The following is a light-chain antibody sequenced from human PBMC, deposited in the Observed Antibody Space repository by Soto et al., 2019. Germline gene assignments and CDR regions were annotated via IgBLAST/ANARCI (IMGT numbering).Light chain of an antibody. CDR2: KAS. Sequence: DIQMTQSPSTLSASVGDRVTITCRASQSISSWLAWYQQKPGKAPKLLIYKASSLESGVPSRFSGSGSGTDFTLTISSLQPEDFATYYCQQSYSTLITFGQGTRLENK. CDR3: QQSYSTLIT. V-gene: IGKV1-5*03. J-gene: IGKJ5*01. CDR1: QSISSW.